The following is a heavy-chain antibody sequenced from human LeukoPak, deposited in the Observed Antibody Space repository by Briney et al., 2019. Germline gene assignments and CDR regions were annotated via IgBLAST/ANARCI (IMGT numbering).Heavy chain of an antibody. V-gene: IGHV1-2*06. D-gene: IGHD3-3*01. CDR1: GYTFTGYY. CDR2: INPNSGGT. J-gene: IGHJ4*02. CDR3: ARGTIFGVAIPDLYYFDY. Sequence: LWASVKVSCKASGYTFTGYYMHWVRQAPGQGLEWMGRINPNSGGTNYAQKFQGRVTMTRDTSISTAYMELSRLRSDDTAVYYCARGTIFGVAIPDLYYFDYWGQGTLVTVSS.